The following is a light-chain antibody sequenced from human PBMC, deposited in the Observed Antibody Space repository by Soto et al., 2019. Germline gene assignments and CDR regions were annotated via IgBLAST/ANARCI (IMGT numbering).Light chain of an antibody. CDR2: DAS. J-gene: IGKJ4*01. V-gene: IGKV3-11*01. Sequence: ETVMTQSPATLSVSPGERATLSCRASQSVSSYLAWYQQKPGQAPRLLIYDASNRATGIPARFSGSGSGTDFTLTISSLEPEDFAVHYCQQRSDWLLTFGGATKVDIK. CDR3: QQRSDWLLT. CDR1: QSVSSY.